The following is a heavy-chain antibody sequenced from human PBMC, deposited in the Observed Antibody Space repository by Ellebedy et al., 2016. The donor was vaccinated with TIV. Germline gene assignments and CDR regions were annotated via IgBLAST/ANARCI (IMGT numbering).Heavy chain of an antibody. V-gene: IGHV4-59*01. CDR2: LYYTGST. J-gene: IGHJ3*01. D-gene: IGHD3-10*01. Sequence: SETLSLTCAVSGGSLSDNYWTWIRQPPGKGLEWIGYLYYTGSTNYNPSLKSRVTISVNTPRNKFSLKLNSVTAADTAVYYCVSSVSVDAFDLWGQGTMVTVSS. CDR1: GGSLSDNY. CDR3: VSSVSVDAFDL.